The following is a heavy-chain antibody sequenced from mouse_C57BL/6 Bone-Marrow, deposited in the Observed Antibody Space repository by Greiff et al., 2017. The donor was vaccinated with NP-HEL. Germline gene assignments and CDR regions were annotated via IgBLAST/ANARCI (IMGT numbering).Heavy chain of an antibody. D-gene: IGHD1-1*01. CDR1: GYTFTTYP. V-gene: IGHV1-47*01. CDR3: ARRGYYCTSWFAY. CDR2: FHPYNDDT. J-gene: IGHJ3*01. Sequence: QVQLQQSGAELVKPGASVKMSCKASGYTFTTYPIEWMKQNHGKSLEWIGNFHPYNDDTKYNEKFKGKATLPVEKSSSTVYLELSRLTSDDSAVYYCARRGYYCTSWFAYWGQGTLVTVSA.